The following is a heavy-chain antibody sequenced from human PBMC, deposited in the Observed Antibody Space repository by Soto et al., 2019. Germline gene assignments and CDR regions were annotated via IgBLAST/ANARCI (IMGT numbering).Heavy chain of an antibody. Sequence: EVQLLESGGGLAQPGGSLRLACAASGFTFSSYAMTWVRQATGKGLEYVSSISGSGSGTYYADSVKGRFTISRDNFQNTLYLEMRSLRAEDTATYFCAKDPNGDYVGAFDSWGQGSLVTVTS. D-gene: IGHD4-17*01. V-gene: IGHV3-23*01. CDR3: AKDPNGDYVGAFDS. CDR2: ISGSGSGT. J-gene: IGHJ4*02. CDR1: GFTFSSYA.